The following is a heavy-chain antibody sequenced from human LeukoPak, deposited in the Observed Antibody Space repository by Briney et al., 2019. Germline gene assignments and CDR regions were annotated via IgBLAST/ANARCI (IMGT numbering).Heavy chain of an antibody. CDR3: TRDASYYDFWSGYSN. V-gene: IGHV3-49*04. D-gene: IGHD3-3*01. J-gene: IGHJ4*02. Sequence: GGSLRLSRRTSGFTFSDYSMIWVRQAPGKGLEWVGFIRSIAYGGTTEHAASVKDRFTISRDDSKSVAYLDMYSLKTEDTGVYYCTRDASYYDFWSGYSNWGQGTLVTVSS. CDR2: IRSIAYGGTT. CDR1: GFTFSDYS.